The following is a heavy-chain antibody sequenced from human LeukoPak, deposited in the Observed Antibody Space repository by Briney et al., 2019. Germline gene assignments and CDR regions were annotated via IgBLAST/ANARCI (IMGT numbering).Heavy chain of an antibody. Sequence: GGSLRLSCTGSGFTFGDYAMTWVRQAPGKGLEWVGFIRSKIYGGTAEYAASVQGRFTISRDDSKGIVYLRMNSLKTEDTAVYYCTRDQTPYYWGQGTLVTVSS. CDR1: GFTFGDYA. V-gene: IGHV3-49*04. CDR2: IRSKIYGGTA. CDR3: TRDQTPYY. J-gene: IGHJ4*02.